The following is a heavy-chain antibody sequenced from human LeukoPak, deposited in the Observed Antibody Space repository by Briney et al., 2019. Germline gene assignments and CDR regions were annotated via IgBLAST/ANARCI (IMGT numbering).Heavy chain of an antibody. CDR3: ARGVRIAVAGNIDY. V-gene: IGHV3-30*04. CDR1: GFTFSSYA. Sequence: GGSLRLSCAASGFTFSSYAMHWVRRGPGKGLEWVAAISYDGSNKNYAESVKGRFTISRDNSKNMLYLQMNSLRAEGTAVYYCARGVRIAVAGNIDYWGQGTLVTVSS. J-gene: IGHJ4*02. D-gene: IGHD6-19*01. CDR2: ISYDGSNK.